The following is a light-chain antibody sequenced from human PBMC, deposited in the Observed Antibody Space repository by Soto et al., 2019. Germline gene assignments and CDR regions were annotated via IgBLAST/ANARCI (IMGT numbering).Light chain of an antibody. V-gene: IGKV1-39*01. CDR2: AAS. CDR1: QRMSSY. Sequence: DIQMTQSPSSLSASVGDRVTITCRASQRMSSYLNWYQQKPGKAPKLLIYAASSLQSGVPSRFSGSGSGTPFSLTISSLQPEDFATYYCHQSYATPTWTFGQGTKVEMK. CDR3: HQSYATPTWT. J-gene: IGKJ1*01.